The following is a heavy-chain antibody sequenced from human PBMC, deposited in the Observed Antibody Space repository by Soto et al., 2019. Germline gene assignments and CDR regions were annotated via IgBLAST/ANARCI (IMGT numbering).Heavy chain of an antibody. CDR1: GFTFDDYA. D-gene: IGHD3-3*01. V-gene: IGHV3-9*01. CDR2: ISWNSGSI. CDR3: AKGDYDFWSGYQGAFDY. Sequence: GGSLRLSCAASGFTFDDYAMHWVRQAPGKGLEWVSGISWNSGSIGYADSVKGRFTISRDNAKNSRYLQMNSLRAEDTALYYCAKGDYDFWSGYQGAFDYWGQGTLVTVSS. J-gene: IGHJ4*02.